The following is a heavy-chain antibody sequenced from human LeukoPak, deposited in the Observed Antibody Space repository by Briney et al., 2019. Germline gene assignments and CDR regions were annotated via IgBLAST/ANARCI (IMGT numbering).Heavy chain of an antibody. Sequence: SETLSLTCTVSGGSISSYYWSWIRQPPGKGLEWIGYIYYSGSAYYNPSLKSRVSISVGTSKNQFSLKLSSVTAADTAVYFCARAGFGIDYWGQGTLVTVSS. J-gene: IGHJ4*02. D-gene: IGHD3-10*01. CDR2: IYYSGSA. CDR1: GGSISSYY. CDR3: ARAGFGIDY. V-gene: IGHV4-59*08.